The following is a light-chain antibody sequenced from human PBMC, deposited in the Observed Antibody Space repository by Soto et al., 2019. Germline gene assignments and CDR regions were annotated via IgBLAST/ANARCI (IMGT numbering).Light chain of an antibody. Sequence: EIVMTQSPGTLSLSPGERATLSCRASQSVSSDLAWYQQKPGQAPRLLIYDASTRASGIPARFSGSGSGTEFTLTISSLQSEDFGVYYCQHYKNWPPWTFGQGTKV. CDR1: QSVSSD. CDR3: QHYKNWPPWT. CDR2: DAS. J-gene: IGKJ1*01. V-gene: IGKV3-15*01.